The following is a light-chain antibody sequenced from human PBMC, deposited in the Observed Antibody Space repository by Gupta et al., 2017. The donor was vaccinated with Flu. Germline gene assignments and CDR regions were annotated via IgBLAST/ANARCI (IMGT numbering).Light chain of an antibody. CDR3: QQYNNWPPDGNT. V-gene: IGKV3-15*01. CDR1: QSVSSN. J-gene: IGKJ2*01. Sequence: EIVMTQSPATLSVSPGERATLSCRASQSVSSNLAWYQQKPGQAPRLLIYGASTRATGIPARFSGSGSGTEFTLTISSLQSEDFAVYYCQQYNNWPPDGNTFGQGTKLEIK. CDR2: GAS.